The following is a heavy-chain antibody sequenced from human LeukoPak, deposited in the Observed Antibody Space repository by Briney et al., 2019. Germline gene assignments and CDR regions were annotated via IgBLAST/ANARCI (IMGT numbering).Heavy chain of an antibody. CDR2: ISYDGTIK. CDR3: ARADYGDFQQRGS. D-gene: IGHD4-17*01. Sequence: PGGSLRLSCVGSGFTFGRYGFHWVRQAPGKGLEWVAGISYDGTIKHYADSVTGRFTISRDNSKNALFLQLSSLRVDDAAVYFCARADYGDFQQRGSWGQGTLVTVSS. J-gene: IGHJ5*02. CDR1: GFTFGRYG. V-gene: IGHV3-30-3*01.